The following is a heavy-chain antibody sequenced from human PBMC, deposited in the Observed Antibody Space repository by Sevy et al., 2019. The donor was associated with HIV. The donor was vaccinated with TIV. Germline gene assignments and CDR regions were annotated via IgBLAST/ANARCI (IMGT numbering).Heavy chain of an antibody. CDR2: INPKRGDT. J-gene: IGHJ4*02. Sequence: ASVKVSCKASGYTFTGDYMHWVRQTPGQGLEWMGWINPKRGDTKSAQRFQGRVTMTSDTYISTAYMELSRLRSDDTAVYYCARAGTLYSGYTYGSIDFWGQGTLVTVSS. CDR1: GYTFTGDY. CDR3: ARAGTLYSGYTYGSIDF. D-gene: IGHD5-18*01. V-gene: IGHV1-2*02.